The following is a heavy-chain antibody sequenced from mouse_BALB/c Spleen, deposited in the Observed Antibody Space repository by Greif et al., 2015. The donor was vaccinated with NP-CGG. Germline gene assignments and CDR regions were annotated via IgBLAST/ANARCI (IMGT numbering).Heavy chain of an antibody. J-gene: IGHJ2*01. CDR2: VNPNNGGT. CDR3: ARQGEIYYDYDVGY. D-gene: IGHD2-4*01. Sequence: EVKLQESGPELVKPGASVKISCKASGYTFTDYYMNWVKQSHGKSLEWIGLVNPNNGGTSYNQKFKGKATLTVDKSSSTAYMELRSLTSEDSAVYYCARQGEIYYDYDVGYWGQGTTLTVSS. V-gene: IGHV1-26*01. CDR1: GYTFTDYY.